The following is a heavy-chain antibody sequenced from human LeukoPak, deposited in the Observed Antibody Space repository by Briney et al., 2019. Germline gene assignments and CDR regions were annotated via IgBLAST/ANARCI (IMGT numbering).Heavy chain of an antibody. Sequence: ASVKVSCTVSGYTLTELSMHWVRQAPGKGLEWMGGFDPEDGETIYAQKFQGRVTMTEDTSTDTAYMELSSLRSEDTAVYYCATDTPLYSSSSYYYGMDVWGQGTTVTVSS. D-gene: IGHD6-13*01. J-gene: IGHJ6*02. CDR2: FDPEDGET. CDR3: ATDTPLYSSSSYYYGMDV. CDR1: GYTLTELS. V-gene: IGHV1-24*01.